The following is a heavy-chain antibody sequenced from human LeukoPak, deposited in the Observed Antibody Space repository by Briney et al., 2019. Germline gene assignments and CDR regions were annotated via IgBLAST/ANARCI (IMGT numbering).Heavy chain of an antibody. V-gene: IGHV3-23*01. CDR3: AKDLFRQWLVPPTFDY. J-gene: IGHJ4*02. Sequence: PGGSLRLSCAASGFTFSSYAMSWVRQAPGKGLEWVSAISGSGGSTYYADSVKGRFTISRDNSKNTLYLQMNSLRAEDTAVYYCAKDLFRQWLVPPTFDYWGQGTLVTVSS. CDR2: ISGSGGST. D-gene: IGHD6-19*01. CDR1: GFTFSSYA.